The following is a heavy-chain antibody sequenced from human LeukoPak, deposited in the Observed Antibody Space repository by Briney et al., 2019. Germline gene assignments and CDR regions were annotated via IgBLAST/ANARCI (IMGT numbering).Heavy chain of an antibody. V-gene: IGHV4-59*12. Sequence: SETLSLTCTVSGGSISSYYWSWIRQPPGKGLEWIGYIYYSGSTNYNPSLKSRVTISVDTSKNQFSLKLSSVTAADTAVYYCARSRTPRNKYYFDYWGQGTLVTVSS. CDR2: IYYSGST. CDR3: ARSRTPRNKYYFDY. CDR1: GGSISSYY. J-gene: IGHJ4*02.